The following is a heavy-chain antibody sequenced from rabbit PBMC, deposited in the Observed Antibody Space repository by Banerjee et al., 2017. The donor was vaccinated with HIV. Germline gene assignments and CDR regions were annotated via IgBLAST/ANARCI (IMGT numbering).Heavy chain of an antibody. V-gene: IGHV1S40*01. CDR2: INTDTVYT. Sequence: QSVEESGGDLVKPEGSLTLTCTASGFSFSSGYDMSWVRQAPGKGLEWIGYINTDTVYTVYASWAKGRFTIYKTSSTTVTLQMTSLTAADTATYFCARGMAYGYADNAYAVDLWGPGTLVTV. CDR3: ARGMAYGYADNAYAVDL. J-gene: IGHJ6*01. CDR1: GFSFSSGYD. D-gene: IGHD6-1*01.